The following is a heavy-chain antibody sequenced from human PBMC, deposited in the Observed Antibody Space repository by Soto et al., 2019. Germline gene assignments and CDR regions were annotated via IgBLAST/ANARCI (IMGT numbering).Heavy chain of an antibody. CDR1: GYTLTELS. Sequence: ASVKVSCKVSGYTLTELSMHWVRQAPGKGLEWMGGFDPEDGETIYAQKFQGRVTMTEDTSTDTAYMELSSLRSEDTAVYYCATVLVATIEYYYYGMDVWGQGTTVTVSS. V-gene: IGHV1-24*01. D-gene: IGHD5-12*01. CDR3: ATVLVATIEYYYYGMDV. CDR2: FDPEDGET. J-gene: IGHJ6*02.